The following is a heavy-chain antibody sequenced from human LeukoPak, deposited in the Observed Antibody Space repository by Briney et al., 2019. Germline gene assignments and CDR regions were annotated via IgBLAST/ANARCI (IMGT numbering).Heavy chain of an antibody. CDR2: ISGSGGST. CDR3: ARLFMVRGVIRTSYFDY. V-gene: IGHV3-23*01. J-gene: IGHJ4*02. Sequence: GGSLRLSCASSGFIFSSYAMSWIRQAPGKGLEWVSAISGSGGSTYYADSVKGRFTISRDNSKNTLYLQMNSLRAEDTAVYYCARLFMVRGVIRTSYFDYWGQGTLVTVSS. CDR1: GFIFSSYA. D-gene: IGHD3-10*01.